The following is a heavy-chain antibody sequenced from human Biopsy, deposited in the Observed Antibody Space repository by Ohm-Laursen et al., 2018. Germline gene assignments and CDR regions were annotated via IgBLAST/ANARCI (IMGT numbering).Heavy chain of an antibody. D-gene: IGHD3-3*01. J-gene: IGHJ3*01. CDR2: IYTIGDT. V-gene: IGHV4-4*07. CDR3: AREDEGLLRALDL. Sequence: ETLSLTCTVSGASMTGYFWTWVRQPAGKGLEWIGHIYTIGDTTYNPSLESRVTMSLDTSKNQFSLKMTSLTAADTAVYFCAREDEGLLRALDLWGQGTMVTVSS. CDR1: GASMTGYF.